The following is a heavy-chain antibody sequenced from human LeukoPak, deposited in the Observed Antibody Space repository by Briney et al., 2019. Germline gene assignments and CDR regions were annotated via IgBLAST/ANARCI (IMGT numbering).Heavy chain of an antibody. D-gene: IGHD2/OR15-2a*01. V-gene: IGHV5-51*01. Sequence: GESLKISCKGSGYSFTNYCIGWVRQMPGKGLEWMGIVYPTDSDTRYSPSFQGQVTISADKSVSTAYLQWSSLKASDTAMYYCARLPEPPSIYPDYWGQGTLVTVSS. CDR3: ARLPEPPSIYPDY. CDR1: GYSFTNYC. J-gene: IGHJ4*02. CDR2: VYPTDSDT.